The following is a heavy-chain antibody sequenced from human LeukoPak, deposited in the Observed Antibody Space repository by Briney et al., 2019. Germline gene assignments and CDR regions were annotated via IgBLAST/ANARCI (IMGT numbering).Heavy chain of an antibody. J-gene: IGHJ3*02. Sequence: GGSLRLSCAVSGFTFDDYAMHWVRQAPGKGLEWVSGISWNSGSIGYADSVMGRFTISRDNAKNSLYLQMNSLRAEDTALYYCAKGDRCSSTSCYGVVVVAASIDAFDIWGQGTMVTVSS. CDR3: AKGDRCSSTSCYGVVVVAASIDAFDI. D-gene: IGHD2-2*01. CDR2: ISWNSGSI. CDR1: GFTFDDYA. V-gene: IGHV3-9*01.